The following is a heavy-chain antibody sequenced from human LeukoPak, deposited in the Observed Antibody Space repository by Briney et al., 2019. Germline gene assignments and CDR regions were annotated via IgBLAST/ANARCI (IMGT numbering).Heavy chain of an antibody. J-gene: IGHJ6*03. CDR3: ARDPSAHYRSPICTSHCGKYYYYYMDV. D-gene: IGHD2-2*01. Sequence: EPGGSLRLSCAASGFTFSSYAMSWVRQAPGKGLEWVSAISGSGGSTYYADSVKGRFTISRDNSKNSLYLQMNSLRAEDTAVYYCARDPSAHYRSPICTSHCGKYYYYYMDVWGKGTTVTVSS. CDR1: GFTFSSYA. CDR2: ISGSGGST. V-gene: IGHV3-23*01.